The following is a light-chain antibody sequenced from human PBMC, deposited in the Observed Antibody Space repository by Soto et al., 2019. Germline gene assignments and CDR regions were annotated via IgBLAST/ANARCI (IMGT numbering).Light chain of an antibody. CDR2: GPS. CDR1: QSVSSN. J-gene: IGKJ2*02. Sequence: EIVMTQSPATLSVSPGERATLSCRASQSVSSNLAWYQQKPGQAPRLLIYGPSTRATGIPARFSGSGSGTEFTLTISSLQSEDFAVYYCQQYNNWPPCTFGQGTKLEIK. V-gene: IGKV3-15*01. CDR3: QQYNNWPPCT.